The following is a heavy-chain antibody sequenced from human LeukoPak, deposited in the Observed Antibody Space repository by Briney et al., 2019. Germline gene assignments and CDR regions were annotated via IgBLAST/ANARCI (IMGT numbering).Heavy chain of an antibody. CDR2: ISGSGGST. Sequence: PGGSLRLSCAASGFSLSLYSMNWVRQAPGKGLEWVSAISGSGGSTYYADSVKGRFTISRDNSKNTLYLQMNSLRAEDTAVYYCAQPSSGYYWYYFDYWGQGTLVTVSS. V-gene: IGHV3-23*01. D-gene: IGHD3-22*01. CDR3: AQPSSGYYWYYFDY. CDR1: GFSLSLYS. J-gene: IGHJ4*02.